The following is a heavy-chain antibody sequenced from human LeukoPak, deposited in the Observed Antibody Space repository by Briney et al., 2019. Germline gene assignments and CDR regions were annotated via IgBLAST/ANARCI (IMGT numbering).Heavy chain of an antibody. CDR1: GFTFSDYY. J-gene: IGHJ3*02. Sequence: GGSLRLSCAASGFTFSDYYMSWIRQAPGKGLEWVSYISSSGSTIYYADSVKGRFTTSRDNAKNSLYLQMNSLRAEDTAVYYCARGPYYDILTGYWGAFDIWGQGTMVTVSS. D-gene: IGHD3-9*01. CDR3: ARGPYYDILTGYWGAFDI. CDR2: ISSSGSTI. V-gene: IGHV3-11*04.